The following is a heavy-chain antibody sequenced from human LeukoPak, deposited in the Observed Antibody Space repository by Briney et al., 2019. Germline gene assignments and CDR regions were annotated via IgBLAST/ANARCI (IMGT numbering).Heavy chain of an antibody. CDR3: AREGVAGSIVGATIRYYFDY. Sequence: GGSLRLSCAASGFTFSDYYMSWIRQAPGKGLEWVSYISSSGSTIYYADSVKGRFTISRDNAKNSLYLQMNSLRAEDTAVYYCAREGVAGSIVGATIRYYFDYWGQGTLVTVSS. CDR2: ISSSGSTI. CDR1: GFTFSDYY. V-gene: IGHV3-11*04. J-gene: IGHJ4*02. D-gene: IGHD1-26*01.